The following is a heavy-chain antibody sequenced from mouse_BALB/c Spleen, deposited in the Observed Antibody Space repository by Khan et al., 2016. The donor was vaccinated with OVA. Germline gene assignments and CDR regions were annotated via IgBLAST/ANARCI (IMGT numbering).Heavy chain of an antibody. CDR3: ARDTTATPY. Sequence: VELVESGPGLVAPSQTLYITCNASGYSLTSYGVHWVNQPPGKGLEWMGIIWAGGSTNYNSALMSRLSISKDNSKGQVFLKMNSLQTDDAAMYYCARDTTATPYWGQGTLVTVSA. J-gene: IGHJ3*01. CDR2: IWAGGST. V-gene: IGHV2-9*02. CDR1: GYSLTSYG. D-gene: IGHD1-2*01.